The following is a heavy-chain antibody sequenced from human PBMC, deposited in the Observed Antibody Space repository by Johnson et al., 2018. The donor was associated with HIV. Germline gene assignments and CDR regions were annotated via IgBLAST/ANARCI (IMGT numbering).Heavy chain of an antibody. CDR3: AGLGGSHDAFDI. D-gene: IGHD1-26*01. CDR2: ISYDGSNK. V-gene: IGHV3-30*14. J-gene: IGHJ3*02. CDR1: GFTFSSYA. Sequence: QVQLVESGGGVVQPGRSLRLSCAASGFTFSSYAMHWVRQAPGKGLEWVAVISYDGSNKYYADSVKGRFTISRYNSKNTLYLQMNSLRAEDTAVYYCAGLGGSHDAFDIWGQGTMVTVSS.